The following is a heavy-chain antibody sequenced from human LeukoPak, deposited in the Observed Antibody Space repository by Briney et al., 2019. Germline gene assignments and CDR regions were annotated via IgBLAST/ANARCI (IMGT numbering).Heavy chain of an antibody. CDR3: ARWAATGIGLDY. D-gene: IGHD6-13*01. J-gene: IGHJ4*02. CDR2: IYPGDSDT. CDR1: GYRFTNYW. Sequence: GESLKISCEAAGYRFTNYWIGWVRQMPGKGLEGMGIIYPGDSDTRYSPSFQGQVTISADKSISPAYLQWSSLKASDTAVYYCARWAATGIGLDYWGQGTLVTVSS. V-gene: IGHV5-51*01.